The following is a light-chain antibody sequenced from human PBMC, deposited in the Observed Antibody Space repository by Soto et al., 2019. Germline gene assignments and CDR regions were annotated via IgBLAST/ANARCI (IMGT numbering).Light chain of an antibody. CDR1: QTVSSNY. J-gene: IGKJ5*01. CDR2: GAS. V-gene: IGKV3-20*01. Sequence: EIVLTQSPGTLSLSPGERATLSCRASQTVSSNYLAWCQQRPGQAPRLLIYGASTRAAGIPDRFSGSGSGTDFTLTITRLEPEDFAVFYCQHYDSLPITFGQGTRLEIK. CDR3: QHYDSLPIT.